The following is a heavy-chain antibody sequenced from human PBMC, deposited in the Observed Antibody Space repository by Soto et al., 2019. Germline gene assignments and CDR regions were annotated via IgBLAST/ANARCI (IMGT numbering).Heavy chain of an antibody. V-gene: IGHV1-8*01. J-gene: IGHJ6*02. CDR2: MNPNSGNT. CDR3: ARVLSLFGVVDYGMDV. Sequence: ASVKVSCKASGYTFTSYDINWVRQATGQGLEWMGWMNPNSGNTGYAQKFQGRVTMTRNTSISTAYMELSSLRSEDTAVYYCARVLSLFGVVDYGMDVWGQGTPVTVYS. CDR1: GYTFTSYD. D-gene: IGHD3-3*01.